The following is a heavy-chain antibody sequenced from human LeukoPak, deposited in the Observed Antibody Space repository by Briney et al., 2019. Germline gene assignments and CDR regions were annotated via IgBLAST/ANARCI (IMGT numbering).Heavy chain of an antibody. D-gene: IGHD2-8*01. CDR2: IIHSGST. CDR3: ARHSPNCTNGVCYKVNFDY. CDR1: RGSLTVDN. V-gene: IGHV4-34*12. Sequence: PPETPSHTPALPRGSLTVDNASTIPHPPQKGLGWSGEIIHSGSTNYNPSLKSRVTISVDTSKNQFSLKLSSVTAADTAVYYCARHSPNCTNGVCYKVNFDYWGQGTLVTVSS. J-gene: IGHJ4*02.